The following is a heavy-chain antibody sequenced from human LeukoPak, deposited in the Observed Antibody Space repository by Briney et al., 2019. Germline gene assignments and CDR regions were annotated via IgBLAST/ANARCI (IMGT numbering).Heavy chain of an antibody. D-gene: IGHD6-13*01. CDR1: GFTFSSYA. CDR2: ISYDGSNK. Sequence: PGGSLRLSCAASGFTFSSYAMHWVRQAPGKGLEWVAVISYDGSNKYYADSVKGRFTISRDNSKNTLYLQMNSLRAEDTAVYYCAKDLAAAGTFGVVYWGQGTLVTVSS. CDR3: AKDLAAAGTFGVVY. J-gene: IGHJ4*02. V-gene: IGHV3-30-3*01.